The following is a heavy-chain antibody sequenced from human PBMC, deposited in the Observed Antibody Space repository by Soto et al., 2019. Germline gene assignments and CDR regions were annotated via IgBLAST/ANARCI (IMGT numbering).Heavy chain of an antibody. CDR1: GYTFTHYY. CDR3: ATTVNSAMAFDY. Sequence: QVQLVQSGAEVKKPGASVRVSCKASGYTFTHYYIHWVRQAPGQGLEWMGIINPNGGITTYAQKFRAAFSMTRETSTSTVYLELSSLRSADSAVYYSATTVNSAMAFDYWGQGTLVTVSS. V-gene: IGHV1-46*01. D-gene: IGHD5-18*01. J-gene: IGHJ4*02. CDR2: INPNGGIT.